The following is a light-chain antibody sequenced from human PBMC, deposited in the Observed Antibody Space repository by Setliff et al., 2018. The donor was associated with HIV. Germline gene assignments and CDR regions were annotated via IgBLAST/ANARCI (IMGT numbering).Light chain of an antibody. CDR3: CSYAGSRTFEV. Sequence: QSVLAQPASVSGSPGQSITISCTGNSSNVGKHDFVSWYRQYPGKAPQLTIYEVTKRPSGVSERFSGSKSGNAASLTISGLQPDDEADYYCCSYAGSRTFEVFGTGTKVTVL. J-gene: IGLJ1*01. V-gene: IGLV2-23*02. CDR2: EVT. CDR1: SSNVGKHDF.